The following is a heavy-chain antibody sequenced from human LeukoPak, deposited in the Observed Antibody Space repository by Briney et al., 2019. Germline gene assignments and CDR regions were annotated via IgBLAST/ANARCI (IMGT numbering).Heavy chain of an antibody. CDR3: ARGEYYYDSSGSNGQTFDY. V-gene: IGHV1-69*01. Sequence: SVKVSCKASGGTFSSYAISWVRQAPGQGLEWMGGIIPIFGTANYAQKFQGRVTITADESTSTAYMELSSLRSEDTAVYYCARGEYYYDSSGSNGQTFDYWGQGTLVTVSS. D-gene: IGHD3-22*01. CDR1: GGTFSSYA. J-gene: IGHJ4*02. CDR2: IIPIFGTA.